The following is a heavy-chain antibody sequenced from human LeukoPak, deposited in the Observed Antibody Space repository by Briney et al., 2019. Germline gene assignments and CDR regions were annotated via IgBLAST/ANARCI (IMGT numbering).Heavy chain of an antibody. CDR1: GFTISSYW. J-gene: IGHJ4*02. V-gene: IGHV3-74*01. CDR3: ARGDTRN. CDR2: INSDGSIT. Sequence: PGGSLRLSCAASGFTISSYWMHWVRQAPGKGLVWVSHINSDGSITGYADSVKGRFTISRDNAKNTLYLQMSSLRVEDTAVYYCARGDTRNWGQGTLVTVSS.